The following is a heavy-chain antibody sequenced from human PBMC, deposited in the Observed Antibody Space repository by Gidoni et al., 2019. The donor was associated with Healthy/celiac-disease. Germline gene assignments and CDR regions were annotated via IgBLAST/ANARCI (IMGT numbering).Heavy chain of an antibody. V-gene: IGHV3-23*01. CDR2: ISGSGGST. CDR1: GFTFSSYA. D-gene: IGHD3-22*01. J-gene: IGHJ3*02. CDR3: AKAGYYDSSGRASAFDI. Sequence: EVQLLESGGGLVQPGGSLRLSCAASGFTFSSYAMSWVSAISGSGGSTYYADSVKGRFTISRDNSKNTLYLQMNSLRAEDTAVYYCAKAGYYDSSGRASAFDIWGQGTMVTVSS.